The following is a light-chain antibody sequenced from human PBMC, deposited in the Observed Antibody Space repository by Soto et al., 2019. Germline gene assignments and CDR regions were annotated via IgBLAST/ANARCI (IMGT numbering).Light chain of an antibody. J-gene: IGKJ4*01. CDR2: KTS. Sequence: DIQMTQSPSTLSASVGDRVTITCRASQSVSSWLAWYQQKPGKAPKLLISKTSNLESGVPSRSSGSGSGTEFSLTISSLQPDDFATYYCQQYKSFSLTFGGGTKVDIK. V-gene: IGKV1-5*03. CDR3: QQYKSFSLT. CDR1: QSVSSW.